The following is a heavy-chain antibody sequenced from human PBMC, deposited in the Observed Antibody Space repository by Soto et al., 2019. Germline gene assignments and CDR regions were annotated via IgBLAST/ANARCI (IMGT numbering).Heavy chain of an antibody. CDR3: ARVFLPKGYGSGSYYIDY. J-gene: IGHJ4*02. CDR2: TRNKANSYTT. CDR1: GFTFSDHY. V-gene: IGHV3-72*01. D-gene: IGHD3-10*01. Sequence: PGGSLRLSCAASGFTFSDHYMDWVRQAPGKGLEWVGRTRNKANSYTTEYAASVKGRFTISRDDSKNSLYLQMNSLKTEDTAVYYCARVFLPKGYGSGSYYIDYWGQGTLVTVSS.